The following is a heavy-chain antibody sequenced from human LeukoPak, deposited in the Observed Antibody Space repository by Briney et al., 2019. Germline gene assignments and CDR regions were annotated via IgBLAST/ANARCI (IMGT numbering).Heavy chain of an antibody. V-gene: IGHV4-59*01. J-gene: IGHJ4*02. Sequence: SETLSLTCTVSGASIGSYYWSWMRQPPGKGLEWIGNIYNNGSTKYNPSLKSRVTISLDTSNNQFSLKLSSVTAADTAVYYCARVGYIAAAGTGFDYWGQGTLVTVSS. CDR3: ARVGYIAAAGTGFDY. CDR2: IYNNGST. CDR1: GASIGSYY. D-gene: IGHD6-13*01.